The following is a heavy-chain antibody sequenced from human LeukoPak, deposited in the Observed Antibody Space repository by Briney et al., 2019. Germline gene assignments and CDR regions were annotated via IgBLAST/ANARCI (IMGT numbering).Heavy chain of an antibody. J-gene: IGHJ4*02. D-gene: IGHD3-10*01. CDR1: GFTFNSYG. CDR3: ARGGVDHYGSGTYYLMYYFDH. Sequence: PGGTLRLSCAASGFTFNSYGMSWVRQAPGKGLEWVSRISGSGGATYYADSVKGRFTVSRDDPHNTLYLQMNSVRAEDTAVYFCARGGVDHYGSGTYYLMYYFDHWGQGALVTVSS. V-gene: IGHV3-23*01. CDR2: ISGSGGAT.